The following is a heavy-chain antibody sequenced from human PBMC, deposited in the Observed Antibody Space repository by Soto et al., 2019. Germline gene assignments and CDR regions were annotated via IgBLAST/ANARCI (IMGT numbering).Heavy chain of an antibody. Sequence: VGSHRLSSSASGFSCVSNSMGWVRQAPGKGLEWVSSISDTAHRIFHADSVKGRFTISRDNSRNSLYLQMNSLRAEDTALYYCVILALGKFDFWGQGTLLTVSS. CDR2: ISDTAHRI. J-gene: IGHJ4*02. CDR1: GFSCVSNS. D-gene: IGHD1-26*01. V-gene: IGHV3-23*01. CDR3: VILALGKFDF.